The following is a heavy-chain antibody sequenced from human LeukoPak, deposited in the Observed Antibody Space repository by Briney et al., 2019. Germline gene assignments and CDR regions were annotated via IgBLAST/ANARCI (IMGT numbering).Heavy chain of an antibody. CDR3: AKGIWELRY. CDR1: EFTFSSYA. D-gene: IGHD1-26*01. Sequence: QSGGSLRLSCAASEFTFSSYAMSWVRQAPGKGLDWVSAISGSGGSTYYADSVKGRFTISRDNSKNTLYLQMNSLRAEDTAVYYCAKGIWELRYWGQGTLVTVSS. V-gene: IGHV3-23*01. CDR2: ISGSGGST. J-gene: IGHJ4*02.